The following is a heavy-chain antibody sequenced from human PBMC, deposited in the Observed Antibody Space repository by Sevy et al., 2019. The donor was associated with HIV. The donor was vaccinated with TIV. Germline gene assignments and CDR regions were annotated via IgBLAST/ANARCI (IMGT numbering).Heavy chain of an antibody. V-gene: IGHV3-7*03. CDR1: GFTFRSYW. CDR3: ARDCSSTSCLWGMDV. CDR2: IKLDGSEK. D-gene: IGHD2-2*01. J-gene: IGHJ6*02. Sequence: GGSLRLSCVASGFTFRSYWMSWVHQAPGKGLESVANIKLDGSEKYYVDSVKGRFTISRDNAKNSLYLQMNSLRAEDTAVYYCARDCSSTSCLWGMDVWGQGTTVTVSS.